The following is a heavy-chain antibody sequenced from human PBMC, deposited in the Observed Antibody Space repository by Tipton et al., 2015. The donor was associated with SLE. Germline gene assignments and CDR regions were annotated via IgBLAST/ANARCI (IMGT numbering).Heavy chain of an antibody. J-gene: IGHJ6*03. CDR1: GESFSGHY. CDR2: IKYSGST. D-gene: IGHD7-27*01. V-gene: IGHV4-34*01. CDR3: ARSRVGLGYNYDMDV. Sequence: TLSLTCAIYGESFSGHYWTWIRQPPGKGLEWIGEIKYSGSTKYNPSLKSRVTISGDTSKNQFSLRLGSVTAADTAVYYCARSRVGLGYNYDMDVWGKGTTVTVSS.